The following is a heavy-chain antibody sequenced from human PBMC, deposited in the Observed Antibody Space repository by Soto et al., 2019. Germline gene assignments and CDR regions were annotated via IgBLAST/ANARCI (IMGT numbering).Heavy chain of an antibody. CDR3: ARGRVTAAGTHLSWFDP. V-gene: IGHV4-34*01. J-gene: IGHJ5*02. D-gene: IGHD6-13*01. CDR1: GGSFSGYY. CDR2: INHSGST. Sequence: PSETLSLTCAVYGGSFSGYYWSWIRQPPGKGLEWIGEINHSGSTNYNPSLKSRVTISVDTSKNQFSLKLSSVTAADTAVYYCARGRVTAAGTHLSWFDPWGQGTLVTVS.